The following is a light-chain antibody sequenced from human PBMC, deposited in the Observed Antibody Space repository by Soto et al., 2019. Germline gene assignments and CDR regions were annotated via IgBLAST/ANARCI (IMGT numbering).Light chain of an antibody. CDR3: QQYNSAPLT. Sequence: DIQMTQSPSTLSASVGDRATITCRASQGVSSYLAGYQQKPGKVPKLLIYAASTMQSGVPSGFSGSGSGTEFTLTISSLQPEDVAVYYCQQYNSAPLTFGGGTKVEIK. V-gene: IGKV1-27*01. CDR1: QGVSSY. CDR2: AAS. J-gene: IGKJ4*01.